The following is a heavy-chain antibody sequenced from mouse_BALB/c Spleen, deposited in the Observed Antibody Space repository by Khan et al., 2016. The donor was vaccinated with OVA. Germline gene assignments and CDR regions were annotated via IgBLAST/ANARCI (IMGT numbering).Heavy chain of an antibody. D-gene: IGHD1-3*01. CDR1: GYTFTNYG. V-gene: IGHV9-3-1*01. J-gene: IGHJ1*01. CDR2: INTYTGEP. Sequence: QIQLVQSGPELKKPGETVKISCKASGYTFTNYGMNWVKQAPGKGLKWMGWINTYTGEPTYADDFKGRFAFSLETSASTAYFQINNLKNEDTAKYVCARMKCYWYVDLWGAGTTVTVSS. CDR3: ARMKCYWYVDL.